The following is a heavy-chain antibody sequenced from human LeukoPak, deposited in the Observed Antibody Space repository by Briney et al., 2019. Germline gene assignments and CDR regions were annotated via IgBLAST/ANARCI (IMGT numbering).Heavy chain of an antibody. CDR3: ARRIGFFWSGCKFDY. Sequence: SETLSLTCTVSGGSISSSSYYWGWIRQPPGKGLEWIGSIYYSGSTYYNPSLKSRVTISVDTSKNQFSLKLSSVTAADTSVYYCARRIGFFWSGCKFDYGGQGTLVTVSS. CDR1: GGSISSSSYY. J-gene: IGHJ4*02. V-gene: IGHV4-39*01. D-gene: IGHD3-3*01. CDR2: IYYSGST.